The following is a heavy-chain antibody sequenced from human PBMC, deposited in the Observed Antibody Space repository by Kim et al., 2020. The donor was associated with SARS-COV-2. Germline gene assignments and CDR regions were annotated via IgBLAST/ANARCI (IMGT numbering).Heavy chain of an antibody. D-gene: IGHD6-13*01. V-gene: IGHV3-20*03. CDR3: TRSADQGIAAAGGY. Sequence: YADSVKGRFTISSDNDKNSLYLQMNRLRADGTAVYYCTRSADQGIAAAGGYWGQGTLVTVSS. J-gene: IGHJ4*02.